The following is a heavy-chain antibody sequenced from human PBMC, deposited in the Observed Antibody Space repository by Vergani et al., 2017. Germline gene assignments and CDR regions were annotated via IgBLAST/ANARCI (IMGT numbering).Heavy chain of an antibody. CDR3: ARDLSYGSGSYYKAFDAFDI. Sequence: EVQLVESGGGLVQPGGSLRLSCAASGFTFSSYSMNWVRQAPGKGLGWVSYISSSSSTIYYADSVKGRFTISRDNAKNSLYLQMNSLRAEDTAVYYCARDLSYGSGSYYKAFDAFDIWGQGTMVTVSS. D-gene: IGHD3-10*01. CDR1: GFTFSSYS. CDR2: ISSSSSTI. J-gene: IGHJ3*02. V-gene: IGHV3-48*04.